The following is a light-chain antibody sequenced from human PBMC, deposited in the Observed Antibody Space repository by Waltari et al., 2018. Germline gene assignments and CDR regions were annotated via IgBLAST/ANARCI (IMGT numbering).Light chain of an antibody. Sequence: IQLTQSPSSLSASVGVRVTITCRASQGMSSYLAWYQQKPGKAPKLLIYSASTLQSGVPSRFSGSGSGTDFTLTINSLQPEDFATYYCQQLNSYPLLTFGGGTKVEIK. J-gene: IGKJ4*01. CDR1: QGMSSY. V-gene: IGKV1-9*01. CDR2: SAS. CDR3: QQLNSYPLLT.